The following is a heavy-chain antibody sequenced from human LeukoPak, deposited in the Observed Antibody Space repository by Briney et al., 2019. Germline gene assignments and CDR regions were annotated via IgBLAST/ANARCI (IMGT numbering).Heavy chain of an antibody. CDR3: ARGYYYDSSGYSDAFDI. J-gene: IGHJ3*02. Sequence: ASVKVSCKASGGTFSSYAISWVRQAPGQGLEWMGGIIPIFGTANYAQKFQGRVTITTDESTSTAYMELSSLRSEDTAVYYCARGYYYDSSGYSDAFDIWGQGTMVTVSS. V-gene: IGHV1-69*05. D-gene: IGHD3-22*01. CDR1: GGTFSSYA. CDR2: IIPIFGTA.